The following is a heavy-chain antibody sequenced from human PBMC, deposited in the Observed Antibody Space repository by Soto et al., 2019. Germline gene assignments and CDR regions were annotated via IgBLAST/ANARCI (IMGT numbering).Heavy chain of an antibody. CDR1: GGTFSSYT. D-gene: IGHD4-17*01. CDR3: ARAGNLRRHYFDY. CDR2: IIPILGIA. J-gene: IGHJ4*02. V-gene: IGHV1-69*02. Sequence: ASVKVSCKASGGTFSSYTISWVRQAPGQGLEWMGRIIPILGIANYAQKFQGRVTITADKSTSTAYMELSSLRSEDTAVYYCARAGNLRRHYFDYWGQGTLVTVSS.